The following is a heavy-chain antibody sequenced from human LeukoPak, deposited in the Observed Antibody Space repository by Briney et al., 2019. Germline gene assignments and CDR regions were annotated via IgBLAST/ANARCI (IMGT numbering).Heavy chain of an antibody. D-gene: IGHD4-23*01. CDR1: GYTFNGHY. CDR3: ARGDGGVLGVYYMDV. J-gene: IGHJ6*03. V-gene: IGHV1-2*02. CDR2: INPNRGCP. Sequence: SVKVSCKDSGYTFNGHYMHWVRQAPGQGLEWMGWINPNRGCPNYAQKFQGRVTMPSDTSISTAYMELSRLRSDDTAVYYGARGDGGVLGVYYMDVWGKGTTVTVSS.